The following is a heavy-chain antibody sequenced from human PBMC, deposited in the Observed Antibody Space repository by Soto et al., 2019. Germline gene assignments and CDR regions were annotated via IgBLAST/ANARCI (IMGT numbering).Heavy chain of an antibody. CDR1: GYTFTSYA. V-gene: IGHV1-3*01. Sequence: ASVKVSCKASGYTFTSYAMHWVRQAPGQRLEWMGWINAGNGNTKYSQKFQGRVTITRDTSASTAYMELSSLRSEDTAVYYCASWSGGDYPSYYGMDGSGQGTTVTVSS. J-gene: IGHJ6*02. D-gene: IGHD2-21*02. CDR2: INAGNGNT. CDR3: ASWSGGDYPSYYGMDG.